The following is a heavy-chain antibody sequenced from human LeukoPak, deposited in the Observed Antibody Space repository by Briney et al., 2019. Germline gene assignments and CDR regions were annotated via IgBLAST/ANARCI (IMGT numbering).Heavy chain of an antibody. D-gene: IGHD6-13*01. V-gene: IGHV3-21*01. CDR1: GFPFSSYS. Sequence: GGSLRLSCVASGFPFSSYSMNRVRQAPGKGLEWVACITSSSSYTHYGDSVKGRFAISRDNAKNSLYLQMNSLRAEDTAVYYCARDAAYSRSWYEFDPFDIWGQGTAVTVSS. CDR2: ITSSSSYT. J-gene: IGHJ3*02. CDR3: ARDAAYSRSWYEFDPFDI.